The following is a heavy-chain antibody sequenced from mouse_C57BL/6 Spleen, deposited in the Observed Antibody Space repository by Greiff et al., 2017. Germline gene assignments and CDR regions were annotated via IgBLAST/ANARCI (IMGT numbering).Heavy chain of an antibody. CDR1: GYTFTSYW. D-gene: IGHD2-5*01. V-gene: IGHV1-52*01. J-gene: IGHJ4*01. CDR2: IDPSDSET. Sequence: QVQLQQPGAELVRPGSSVKLSCKASGYTFTSYWMHWVKQRPIQGLEWIGNIDPSDSETHYNQKFKDKATLTVDKSSSTAYMQLSSLTSEDSAVYYCALAYYSNYVHAMDYWGQGTSVTVSS. CDR3: ALAYYSNYVHAMDY.